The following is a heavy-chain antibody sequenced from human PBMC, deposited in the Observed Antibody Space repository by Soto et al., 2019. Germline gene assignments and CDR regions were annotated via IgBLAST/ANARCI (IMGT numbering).Heavy chain of an antibody. J-gene: IGHJ4*02. CDR1: GYTFTSYG. Sequence: ASVKVSCKASGYTFTSYGISWVRQAPGQGLEWMGWISAYNGNTNYAQKLQGRVTMTTDTSTSTAYMELRSLRSDDTAVYYCARDCSGGSCYIKLVDYWGQGTLVTVSS. V-gene: IGHV1-18*01. CDR3: ARDCSGGSCYIKLVDY. D-gene: IGHD2-15*01. CDR2: ISAYNGNT.